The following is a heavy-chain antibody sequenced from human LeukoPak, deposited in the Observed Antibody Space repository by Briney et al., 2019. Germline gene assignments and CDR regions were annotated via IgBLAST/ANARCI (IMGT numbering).Heavy chain of an antibody. CDR2: INHSGST. Sequence: PSETLSLTCAVYGGYFSGYYWSWIRQPPGKGLEWIGEINHSGSTNYNPSLKSRVTILVDTSKNQFSLKLSSVTAADTAVYYCARGPPSITMIVVPYYYKWAFDIWGQGTMVTVSS. CDR1: GGYFSGYY. J-gene: IGHJ3*02. D-gene: IGHD3-22*01. CDR3: ARGPPSITMIVVPYYYKWAFDI. V-gene: IGHV4-34*01.